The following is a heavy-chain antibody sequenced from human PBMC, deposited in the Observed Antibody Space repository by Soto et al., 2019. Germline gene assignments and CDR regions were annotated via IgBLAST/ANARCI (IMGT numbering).Heavy chain of an antibody. Sequence: GGSLRLSCAASGFTFSSYAMSWVRQAPGKGLEWVSAISGSGGSTYYADSVKGRFTISRDNSKNTLYLQMNSLRAEDTAVYYCAKSVLLWFGSRFYFDYWGQGTLVTVSS. CDR3: AKSVLLWFGSRFYFDY. CDR2: ISGSGGST. V-gene: IGHV3-23*01. J-gene: IGHJ4*02. D-gene: IGHD3-10*01. CDR1: GFTFSSYA.